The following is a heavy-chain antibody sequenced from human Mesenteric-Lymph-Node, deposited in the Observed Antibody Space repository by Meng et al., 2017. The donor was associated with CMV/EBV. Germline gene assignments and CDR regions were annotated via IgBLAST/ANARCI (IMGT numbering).Heavy chain of an antibody. Sequence: GGSLRLSCAASGFTFSSYAMTWVRQAPGKGLEWVSVISAGGGGTYYADSVKGRFTISRDNSMNTVYLQMNSLRAEDTAVYYCAKERHIFRYFDWSPDFDYWGQGNLVTVSS. V-gene: IGHV3-23*01. CDR3: AKERHIFRYFDWSPDFDY. D-gene: IGHD3-9*01. J-gene: IGHJ4*02. CDR2: ISAGGGGT. CDR1: GFTFSSYA.